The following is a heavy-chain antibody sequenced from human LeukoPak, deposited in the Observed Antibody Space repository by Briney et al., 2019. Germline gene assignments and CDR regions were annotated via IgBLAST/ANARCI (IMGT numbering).Heavy chain of an antibody. CDR2: ISRSGSTK. D-gene: IGHD2-15*01. Sequence: GGSLRLSCAASGFTFSEYNMRWIRQAPGEGLEWVSSISRSGSTKYYADSVKGRFTISRDKAKNSLFLQMNGLRAEDTAVYYCARVLRYCSGGNCYSGGLGYMDVWGKGTTVTISS. J-gene: IGHJ6*03. CDR3: ARVLRYCSGGNCYSGGLGYMDV. CDR1: GFTFSEYN. V-gene: IGHV3-11*01.